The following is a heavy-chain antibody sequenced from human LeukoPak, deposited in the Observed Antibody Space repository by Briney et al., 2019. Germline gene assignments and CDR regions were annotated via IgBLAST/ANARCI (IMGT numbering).Heavy chain of an antibody. D-gene: IGHD3-3*01. J-gene: IGHJ5*02. CDR1: GFTFSSYE. CDR2: ISSSGSTI. Sequence: GGSLRLSCAASGFTFSSYEMNWVRQAPGKGLEWVAYISSSGSTIYYADSVKGRFTISRDNAKNSLYLQMNSLSAEDTAVYYCARDPTGYDFWSGGNWFDPWGQGTLVTVSS. V-gene: IGHV3-48*03. CDR3: ARDPTGYDFWSGGNWFDP.